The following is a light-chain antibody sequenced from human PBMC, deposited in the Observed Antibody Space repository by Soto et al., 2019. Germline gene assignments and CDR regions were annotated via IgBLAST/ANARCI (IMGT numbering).Light chain of an antibody. CDR1: QSVSSY. CDR3: QQRSNWPLP. J-gene: IGKJ2*01. CDR2: DAS. V-gene: IGKV3-11*01. Sequence: EIVLTQSPATLSLSPGEIATLSCRASQSVSSYLACYQQKPGQAPRLLIYDASNRSTGIPARFSGSGSGTDFTLTISSLEPEDFAVYYCQQRSNWPLPFGQGPKLEIK.